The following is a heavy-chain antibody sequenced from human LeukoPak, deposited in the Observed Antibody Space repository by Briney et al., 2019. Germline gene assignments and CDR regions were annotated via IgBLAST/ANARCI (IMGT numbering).Heavy chain of an antibody. CDR3: ARAWHLGDSSGTDY. J-gene: IGHJ4*02. V-gene: IGHV4-61*02. CDR1: GGSISSGSYY. CDR2: IYTSGST. D-gene: IGHD3-22*01. Sequence: SETLSLTCTVSGGSISSGSYYWSWIRQPAGKGLEWIGRIYTSGSTNYNPSLKSRVTISVDTSKNQFSLKLSSVTAADTAVYYCARAWHLGDSSGTDYWGQGTLVTVSS.